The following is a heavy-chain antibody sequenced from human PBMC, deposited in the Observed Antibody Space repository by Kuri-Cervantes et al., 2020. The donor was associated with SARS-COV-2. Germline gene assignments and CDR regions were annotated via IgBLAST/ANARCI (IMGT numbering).Heavy chain of an antibody. CDR1: GGPSSSYY. CDR2: IYYSGSS. CDR3: ARRVGLNGIHD. J-gene: IGHJ1*01. Sequence: GSLRLFCPVSGGPSSSYYWGWIRQPPGKGLEWIGGIYYSGSSYYNPSLKSRVTISVDTSKNQFSLKLSSVPAADTAVYYWARRVGLNGIHDWGQGTLVTVSS. V-gene: IGHV4-39*01.